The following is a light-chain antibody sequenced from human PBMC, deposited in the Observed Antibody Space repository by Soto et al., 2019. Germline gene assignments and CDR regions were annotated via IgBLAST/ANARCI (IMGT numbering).Light chain of an antibody. Sequence: QSALTQPPSASGSLGQSVTISCTGTRSDIGGYNYVSWYQQHPGKAPKLMIYDVSKRPSGVPDRFSGSKSGNTASLTISGLQAEDEADYYCCSYAGSYTFVVFGGGTKLTVL. CDR2: DVS. J-gene: IGLJ2*01. CDR1: RSDIGGYNY. CDR3: CSYAGSYTFVV. V-gene: IGLV2-11*01.